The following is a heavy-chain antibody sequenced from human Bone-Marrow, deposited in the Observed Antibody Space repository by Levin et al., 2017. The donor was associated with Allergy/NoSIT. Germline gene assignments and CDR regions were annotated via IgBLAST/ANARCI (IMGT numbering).Heavy chain of an antibody. Sequence: SETLSLTCTVSGGSISSYYWSWIRQPPGKGLEWIGYIYYSGSTNYNPSLKSRVTISVDTSKNQFSLKLSSVTAADTAVYYCARDGNSSSWYSDDAFDIWGQGTMVTVSS. CDR3: ARDGNSSSWYSDDAFDI. V-gene: IGHV4-59*01. CDR2: IYYSGST. J-gene: IGHJ3*02. CDR1: GGSISSYY. D-gene: IGHD6-13*01.